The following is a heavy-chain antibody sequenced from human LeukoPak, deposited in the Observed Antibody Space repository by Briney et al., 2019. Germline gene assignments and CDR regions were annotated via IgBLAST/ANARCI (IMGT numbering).Heavy chain of an antibody. Sequence: SETLSLTCTVSGGSISSYYWSWIRQPPGKGLEWIGHIYYSGSTNYNPSLKSRVTISVDTSKNQFSLKLSSVTAADTAVYYCARSGYYYDSSGYYGGPFDYWGQGTLVTVSS. V-gene: IGHV4-59*01. J-gene: IGHJ4*02. CDR2: IYYSGST. CDR3: ARSGYYYDSSGYYGGPFDY. CDR1: GGSISSYY. D-gene: IGHD3-22*01.